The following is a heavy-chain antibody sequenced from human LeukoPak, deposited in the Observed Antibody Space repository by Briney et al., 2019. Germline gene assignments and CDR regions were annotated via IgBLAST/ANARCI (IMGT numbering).Heavy chain of an antibody. V-gene: IGHV7-4-1*01. CDR1: GYSFTTYA. CDR2: INTTTGNP. D-gene: IGHD1-26*01. Sequence: ASVKVSCKASGYSFTTYAMNWVRQALGQGLEWMGWINTTTGNPTYAQGFTGRFVFSVDTSVSTAYLQIGSLKAEDTAVYYCAREWELLVDYWGQGTLVTVSS. CDR3: AREWELLVDY. J-gene: IGHJ4*02.